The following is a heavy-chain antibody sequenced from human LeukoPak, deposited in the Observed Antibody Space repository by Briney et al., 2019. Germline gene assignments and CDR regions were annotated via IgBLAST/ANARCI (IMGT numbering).Heavy chain of an antibody. CDR2: IKQDGSEK. CDR3: ARDWLAVAQDY. Sequence: GGSLRLSCAASGFTFSSHWMHWVRQAPGKGLEWVANIKQDGSEKYYVDSVKGRFTISRDNAKNSLYLQMNSLRAEDTAVYYCARDWLAVAQDYWGQGTLVTVSS. V-gene: IGHV3-7*01. D-gene: IGHD6-19*01. CDR1: GFTFSSHW. J-gene: IGHJ4*02.